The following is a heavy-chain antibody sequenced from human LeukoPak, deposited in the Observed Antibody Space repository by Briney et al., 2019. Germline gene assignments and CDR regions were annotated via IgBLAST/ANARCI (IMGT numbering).Heavy chain of an antibody. D-gene: IGHD6-13*01. CDR2: ISGCGGST. J-gene: IGHJ4*02. V-gene: IGHV3-23*01. CDR1: GFTFSSYA. CDR3: AKSGPSRVGSSWYETDY. Sequence: PGGSLRLSCAASGFTFSSYAMSWVRQAPGKGLEWVSAISGCGGSTYYADSVKGRFTISRDNSKNTLYLQMNSLRAEDTAVYYCAKSGPSRVGSSWYETDYWGQGTLVTVSS.